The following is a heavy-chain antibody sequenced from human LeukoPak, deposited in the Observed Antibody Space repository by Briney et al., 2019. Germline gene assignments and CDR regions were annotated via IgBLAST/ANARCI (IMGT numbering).Heavy chain of an antibody. CDR2: ISARGDST. J-gene: IGHJ4*02. Sequence: GGSLSLSCAPSGFTLSRDAVRWVRQAPGKGLEWVSAISARGDSTYYADSVEGRFTISRDNSKNTLYLQVNSLRAEDTALYYCARGAYGDYDYWGQGTLVTVSS. CDR1: GFTLSRDA. V-gene: IGHV3-23*01. D-gene: IGHD4-17*01. CDR3: ARGAYGDYDY.